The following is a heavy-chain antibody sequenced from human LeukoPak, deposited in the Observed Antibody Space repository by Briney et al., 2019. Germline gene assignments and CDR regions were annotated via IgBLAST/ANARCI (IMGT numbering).Heavy chain of an antibody. CDR2: IGYTGDT. V-gene: IGHV4-31*03. Sequence: PSETLSLTCTVSGGSINSDAYYWSWVRQHPEKGLDWIGYIGYTGDTYYNPSLRSRATISMDTSKTQFSLRLSSVTAADTAGYYCARVEAATTNPRFDFWGQGTPVTVSS. CDR3: ARVEAATTNPRFDF. CDR1: GGSINSDAYY. J-gene: IGHJ4*02. D-gene: IGHD1-1*01.